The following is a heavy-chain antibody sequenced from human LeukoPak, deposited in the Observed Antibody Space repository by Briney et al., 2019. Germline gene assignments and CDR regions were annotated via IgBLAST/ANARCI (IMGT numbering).Heavy chain of an antibody. J-gene: IGHJ4*02. CDR1: GFTFSSYA. CDR2: ISYDGSNK. Sequence: GGSLRLSCAASGFTFSSYAMHWVRQAPGKGLEWVAVISYDGSNKYYADSVKGRFTISRDNSKNTLYLQMNSLRAEDTAVYYSARFPGDYDFWSGYYFDYWGQGTLVTVSS. V-gene: IGHV3-30*01. CDR3: ARFPGDYDFWSGYYFDY. D-gene: IGHD3-3*01.